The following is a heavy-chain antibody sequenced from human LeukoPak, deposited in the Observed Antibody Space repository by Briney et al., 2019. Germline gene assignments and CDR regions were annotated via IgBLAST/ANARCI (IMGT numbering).Heavy chain of an antibody. D-gene: IGHD3-22*01. V-gene: IGHV1-18*01. CDR2: ISAHNGNT. CDR1: GYTFTSYG. CDR3: ARVGGYYPSHWYFDL. Sequence: ASVKVSCKASGYTFTSYGISWVRQAPGQGLEWMGWISAHNGNTNYAQKLQGRVTMTTDTSTSTAYMELRSLRSDDTAVYYCARVGGYYPSHWYFDLWGRGTLVTVSS. J-gene: IGHJ2*01.